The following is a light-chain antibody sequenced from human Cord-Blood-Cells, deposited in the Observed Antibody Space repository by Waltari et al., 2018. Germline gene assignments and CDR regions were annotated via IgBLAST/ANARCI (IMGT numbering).Light chain of an antibody. Sequence: SYQLPQPPSVSVSPGQPASITCSGDKLGDKYACWYQQNPGQSPVLVIYQDSKRPSGIPERFSGSNSGNTATLTISGTQAMDEADYYCQAWDSSTAVFGGGTKLTVL. CDR3: QAWDSSTAV. V-gene: IGLV3-1*01. J-gene: IGLJ3*02. CDR2: QDS. CDR1: KLGDKY.